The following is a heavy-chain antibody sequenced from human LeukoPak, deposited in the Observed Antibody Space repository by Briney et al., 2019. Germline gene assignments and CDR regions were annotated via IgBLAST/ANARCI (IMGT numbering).Heavy chain of an antibody. Sequence: SVKVSCKASGGTFSSYAISWVRQAPGQGLEWMGGIIPISGTANYAQKFQGRVTITADESTSTAYMELSSLRSEDTAVYYCVSSSWYEGAFDYWGQGTLVTVSS. V-gene: IGHV1-69*13. CDR3: VSSSWYEGAFDY. D-gene: IGHD6-13*01. J-gene: IGHJ4*02. CDR2: IIPISGTA. CDR1: GGTFSSYA.